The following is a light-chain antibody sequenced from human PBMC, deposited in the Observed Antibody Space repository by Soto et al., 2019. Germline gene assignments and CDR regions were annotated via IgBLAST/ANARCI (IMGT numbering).Light chain of an antibody. CDR1: QSLLHSNGYNY. V-gene: IGKV2-28*01. CDR3: MQVLQAPLT. CDR2: LGS. Sequence: DIVMTQSPLSLPVIPGEPASISCRSSQSLLHSNGYNYLGWFVQKPGQSPQLLIYLGSGRASGVHDRLSGSGSGTDFTLKISRVEAEDVGVYYCMQVLQAPLTFGGGTKVEIK. J-gene: IGKJ4*01.